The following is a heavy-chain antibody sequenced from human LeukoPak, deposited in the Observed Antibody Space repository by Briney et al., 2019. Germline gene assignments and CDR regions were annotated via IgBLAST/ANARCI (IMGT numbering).Heavy chain of an antibody. CDR2: ISGSGGST. Sequence: GGSLRLSCAASGFTFSSYGMSWVRQAPGKGLEWVSAISGSGGSTYYADSVKGRFTISRDNSKNTLYLQMNSLRAEDTAVYYCAKDEGGYDYVWGSYRSSPPDYWGQGTLVTVSS. J-gene: IGHJ4*02. V-gene: IGHV3-23*01. CDR3: AKDEGGYDYVWGSYRSSPPDY. CDR1: GFTFSSYG. D-gene: IGHD3-16*02.